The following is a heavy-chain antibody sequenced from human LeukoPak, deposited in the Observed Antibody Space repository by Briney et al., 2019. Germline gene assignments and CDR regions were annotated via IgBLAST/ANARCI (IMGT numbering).Heavy chain of an antibody. J-gene: IGHJ4*02. CDR2: IKQDGSET. CDR3: ARGLGSSWYSPDY. Sequence: SGGSLRLSCAASGFTFSNYWMSWVRRAPGKGLEWVANIKQDGSETYYVDSVRGRFTISRDNAKKSLYLQMNSLRAEDTAVYYCARGLGSSWYSPDYWGQGTLVTVSS. V-gene: IGHV3-7*01. CDR1: GFTFSNYW. D-gene: IGHD6-13*01.